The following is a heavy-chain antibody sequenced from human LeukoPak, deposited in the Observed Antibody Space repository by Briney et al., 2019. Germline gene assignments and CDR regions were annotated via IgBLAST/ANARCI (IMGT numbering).Heavy chain of an antibody. CDR2: IYTSGGT. D-gene: IGHD3-16*02. CDR1: GGSISSGSYY. Sequence: SETLSLTCTVSGGSISSGSYYWSWIRQPAGKGLEWIGRIYTSGGTNYNPSLKSRVTISVDTSKNQFSLKLSSVTAADTAVYYCARDIDYFDYWGQGTLVTVSS. CDR3: ARDIDYFDY. V-gene: IGHV4-61*02. J-gene: IGHJ4*02.